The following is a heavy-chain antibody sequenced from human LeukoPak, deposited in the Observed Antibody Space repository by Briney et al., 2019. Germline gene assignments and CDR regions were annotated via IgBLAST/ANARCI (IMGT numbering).Heavy chain of an antibody. D-gene: IGHD6-13*01. CDR2: IYYSGST. CDR1: GGSISSYY. J-gene: IGHJ4*02. V-gene: IGHV4-59*01. CDR3: ARLSRWGSSGDFDY. Sequence: SETLSLTCTVSGGSISSYYWSWIRQPPGKGLEWIGYIYYSGSTNYNPSLKSRVTISVDTSKNQFSLKLSSVTAADTAVYYCARLSRWGSSGDFDYWGQGTLVTVSS.